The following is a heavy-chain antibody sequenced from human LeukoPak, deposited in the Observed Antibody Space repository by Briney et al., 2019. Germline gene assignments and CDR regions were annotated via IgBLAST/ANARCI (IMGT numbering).Heavy chain of an antibody. Sequence: SVKVSCKASGGTFSSYAISWVRQAPGQGLEWMGGIIPIFGTANYAQKFQGRVTITADESTSTAYMELSSLRSEDTAVYYCARESGVGGYDLYYYDSSGYYWKNYYGMDVWGQGTTVTVSS. V-gene: IGHV1-69*01. CDR3: ARESGVGGYDLYYYDSSGYYWKNYYGMDV. CDR2: IIPIFGTA. CDR1: GGTFSSYA. J-gene: IGHJ6*02. D-gene: IGHD3-22*01.